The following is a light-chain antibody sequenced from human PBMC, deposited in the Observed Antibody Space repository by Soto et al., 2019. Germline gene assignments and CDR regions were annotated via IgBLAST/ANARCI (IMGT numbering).Light chain of an antibody. CDR1: QSISSW. CDR2: KAS. CDR3: QQYNDYSWT. V-gene: IGKV1-5*03. J-gene: IGKJ1*01. Sequence: DIQMTQSPSTLSASVGDRVAITCRASQSISSWLAWYQQKPGKAPKLLIYKASSLESGVPSRFSGSGSGTEFTLTSSSLQPDDFATYYCQQYNDYSWTFGQGTKVEIK.